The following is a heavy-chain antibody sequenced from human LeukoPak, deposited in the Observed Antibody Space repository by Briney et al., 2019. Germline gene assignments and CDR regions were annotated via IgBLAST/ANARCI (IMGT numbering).Heavy chain of an antibody. CDR1: GFTFSTFA. CDR2: IFPSGGEI. V-gene: IGHV3-23*01. Sequence: GGSLRLSCEASGFTFSTFAMIWVRQPPGKGLEWVSSIFPSGGEIHYADSVRGRFTISRDNSKSTLYLQMNSLRAEDTALYYCARAPRGDYGDYYYYMDVWGKGTTVTVSS. J-gene: IGHJ6*03. D-gene: IGHD4-17*01. CDR3: ARAPRGDYGDYYYYMDV.